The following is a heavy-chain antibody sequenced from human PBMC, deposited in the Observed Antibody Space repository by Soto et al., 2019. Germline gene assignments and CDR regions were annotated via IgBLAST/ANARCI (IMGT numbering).Heavy chain of an antibody. CDR3: AKVGHPYYYDTSGYLPFDY. J-gene: IGHJ4*02. D-gene: IGHD3-22*01. V-gene: IGHV3-23*01. CDR2: ITGSGVST. Sequence: GGSLRLSCSASGFIFWTYAMAWVRQAPGKGLEWFSAITGSGVSTYYADSVKGRFTISRDNSKNTLYLQMNSLRAEDTAVYYCAKVGHPYYYDTSGYLPFDYWGQGTLVTVSS. CDR1: GFIFWTYA.